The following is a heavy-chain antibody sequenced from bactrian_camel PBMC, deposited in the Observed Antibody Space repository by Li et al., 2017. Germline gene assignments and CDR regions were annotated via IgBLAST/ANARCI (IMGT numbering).Heavy chain of an antibody. CDR2: AQDRGRT. CDR3: SAERLLYDSGYDGPNY. D-gene: IGHD4*01. V-gene: IGHV3S26*01. Sequence: HVQLVESGGGSVQSGGSLRLSCAGSGYSTYCMAWFRQAPGKVREWVAGAQDRGRTRYADSVKGRFTISRDNAENTLYLQMNNLRSEDTAVYYCSAERLLYDSGYDGPNYWGQGTQVTVS. J-gene: IGHJ4*01. CDR1: GYSTYC.